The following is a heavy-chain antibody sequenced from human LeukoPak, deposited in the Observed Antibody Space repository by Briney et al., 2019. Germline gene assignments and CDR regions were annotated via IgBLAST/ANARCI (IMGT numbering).Heavy chain of an antibody. CDR2: IYSSDGT. J-gene: IGHJ4*02. Sequence: GGSLRLSCSASGFIVSSDSMSWVRQAPGKGLEWVSGIYSSDGTYYADSVKGRFTISRDNSKNTLFLQMSSLRAEGTAVYYCARVRGLNYGFLAYWGQGTLVTVSS. CDR3: ARVRGLNYGFLAY. V-gene: IGHV3-53*01. CDR1: GFIVSSDS. D-gene: IGHD3-10*01.